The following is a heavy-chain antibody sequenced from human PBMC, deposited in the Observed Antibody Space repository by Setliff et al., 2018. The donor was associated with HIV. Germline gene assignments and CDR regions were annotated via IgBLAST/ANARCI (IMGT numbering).Heavy chain of an antibody. V-gene: IGHV4-38-2*01. CDR1: GYSISSGYY. CDR3: SVIDY. J-gene: IGHJ4*02. CDR2: IYHSGST. Sequence: SETLSLTCAVSGYSISSGYYWGWIRQHPGKGLEWIGSIYHSGSTYYNPSLKSRVTISVDTSKNQFSLKLGSVTAADTAVYYCSVIDYWGQGTLVTVSS.